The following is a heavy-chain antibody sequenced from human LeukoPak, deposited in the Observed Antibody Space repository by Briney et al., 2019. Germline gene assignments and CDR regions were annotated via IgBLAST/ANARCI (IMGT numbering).Heavy chain of an antibody. J-gene: IGHJ5*02. V-gene: IGHV4-34*01. Sequence: SETLSLTCVLYGGSSSNYYWSWIRQPPGKGLEWIGEINHSGSTNYKPSLKSRVTISVDTSKNQFSLKLSSVTAADTAMYYCARDALGYSYGDWFDPWGQGTLVTVSS. CDR2: INHSGST. CDR1: GGSSSNYY. D-gene: IGHD5-18*01. CDR3: ARDALGYSYGDWFDP.